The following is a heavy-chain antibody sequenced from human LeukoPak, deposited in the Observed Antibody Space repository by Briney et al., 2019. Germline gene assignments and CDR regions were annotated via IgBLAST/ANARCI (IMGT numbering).Heavy chain of an antibody. J-gene: IGHJ4*02. Sequence: SETLSLTCAVSGYSISSGYHRGWVRQPPGKGLEWIGSIYHSGKTYYNPSLKSRVTISVDTSMNQFSLKLSSVTAADTAVYYCARTLYCSGTTCYSPELFHSWGQGTLVTVSS. CDR2: IYHSGKT. CDR3: ARTLYCSGTTCYSPELFHS. CDR1: GYSISSGYH. D-gene: IGHD2-15*01. V-gene: IGHV4-38-2*01.